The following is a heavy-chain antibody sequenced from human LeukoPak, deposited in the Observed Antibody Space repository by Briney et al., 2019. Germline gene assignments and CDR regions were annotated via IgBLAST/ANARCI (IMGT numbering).Heavy chain of an antibody. J-gene: IGHJ3*02. CDR3: ARRELRYFDWLLYRGAFDI. CDR2: ISGSGGST. V-gene: IGHV3-23*01. Sequence: PGGSLRLSCAASGFTFSSYAMSWVRQAPGKGLEWVSAISGSGGSTYYADSVKGRFTISRDNSKNTLYLQMNSLRAEDAAVYYCARRELRYFDWLLYRGAFDIWGQGTMVTVSS. D-gene: IGHD3-9*01. CDR1: GFTFSSYA.